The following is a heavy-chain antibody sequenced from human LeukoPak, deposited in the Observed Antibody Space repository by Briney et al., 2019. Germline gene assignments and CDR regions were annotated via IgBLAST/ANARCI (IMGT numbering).Heavy chain of an antibody. J-gene: IGHJ6*03. D-gene: IGHD3-10*01. CDR3: AKDEAYYYGSGISYYYYYMDV. CDR2: IRYDGSNK. Sequence: GGSLRLSCAASGFTFSSYGMHWVRQAPGKGLEWVAFIRYDGSNKYYADSVKGRFTISRDNSKNTLYLQMNSLRAEDTAVYYCAKDEAYYYGSGISYYYYYMDVWGKGTTVTISS. V-gene: IGHV3-30*02. CDR1: GFTFSSYG.